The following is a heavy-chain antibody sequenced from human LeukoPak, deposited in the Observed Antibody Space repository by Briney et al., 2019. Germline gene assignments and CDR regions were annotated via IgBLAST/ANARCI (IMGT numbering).Heavy chain of an antibody. J-gene: IGHJ4*02. D-gene: IGHD4-17*01. CDR3: ARVSDYGDLFDY. CDR2: ISAYNGNT. Sequence: ASVGLSFKASGYTFTIYGIIWVRQAPGQGLEWMGWISAYNGNTNYAQKLQGRVTMTTDTSTSTAYMELRSLRSDDTAVYYCARVSDYGDLFDYWGQGTLVTVSS. CDR1: GYTFTIYG. V-gene: IGHV1-18*01.